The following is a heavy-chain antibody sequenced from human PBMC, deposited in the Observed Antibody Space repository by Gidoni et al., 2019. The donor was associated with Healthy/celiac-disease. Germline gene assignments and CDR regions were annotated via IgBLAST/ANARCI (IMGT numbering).Heavy chain of an antibody. V-gene: IGHV3-23*01. J-gene: IGHJ6*02. CDR1: GFTFSSYA. CDR3: AKGEATVTIYYYYGMDV. Sequence: EVQLLESGGGFVQPGGSLRLSCAASGFTFSSYAMSWVRQAPGKGLEWVSAISGSGGSTYYADSVKGRFTISRDNSKNTLYLKMNSLRAEDTAVYYCAKGEATVTIYYYYGMDVWGQGTTVTVSS. CDR2: ISGSGGST. D-gene: IGHD4-4*01.